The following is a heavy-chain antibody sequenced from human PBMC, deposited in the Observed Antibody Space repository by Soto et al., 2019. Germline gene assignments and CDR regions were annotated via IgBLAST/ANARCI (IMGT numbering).Heavy chain of an antibody. J-gene: IGHJ3*02. CDR2: FDPEDGET. V-gene: IGHV1-24*01. D-gene: IGHD3-22*01. Sequence: ASVKVSCKVSGYTLTELSMHWVRQAPGKGLEWMGGFDPEDGETIYAQKFQGRVTMTEDTSTDTAYMELSSLRSEDTAVYYCATAYPDSSGYYYKPFDIWGQGRMVPVSS. CDR1: GYTLTELS. CDR3: ATAYPDSSGYYYKPFDI.